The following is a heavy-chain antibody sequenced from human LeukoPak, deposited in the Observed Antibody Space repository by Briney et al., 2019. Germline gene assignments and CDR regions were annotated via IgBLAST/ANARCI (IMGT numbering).Heavy chain of an antibody. V-gene: IGHV3-21*01. CDR1: GFTFSSYS. CDR2: IIISSSYI. J-gene: IGHJ4*02. D-gene: IGHD2-15*01. CDR3: ARTYCSGGSCHPRGYYFDY. Sequence: GGSLRLSRAASGFTFSSYSMNWVPEAPVEGLEWVSSIIISSSYIYYADSVKSRFTISRDNAKNSLYLQMNSLRAEDTAVYYCARTYCSGGSCHPRGYYFDYWGQGTLVTVSS.